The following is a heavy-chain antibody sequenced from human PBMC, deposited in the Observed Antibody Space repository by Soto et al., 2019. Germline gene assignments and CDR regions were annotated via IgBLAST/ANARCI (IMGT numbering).Heavy chain of an antibody. J-gene: IGHJ4*02. Sequence: EVQLVESGGGLVQPGGSLRLSCVASGFTFSIYDKHWVRQVTGKGLEWVSGITTTGVTFYGGSVKGRFTISRENAKNSLYFEMNSLRAEDTAVYYCASGRSGWDYWGQGTLVTVSS. CDR3: ASGRSGWDY. D-gene: IGHD6-19*01. CDR1: GFTFSIYD. CDR2: ITTTGVT. V-gene: IGHV3-13*01.